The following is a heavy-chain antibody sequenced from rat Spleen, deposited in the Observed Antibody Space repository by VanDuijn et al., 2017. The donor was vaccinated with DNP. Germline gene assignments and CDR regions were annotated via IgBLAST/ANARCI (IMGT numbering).Heavy chain of an antibody. CDR2: ISYSGST. CDR1: GYSITSTY. CDR3: ARWPGYNPPYAMDA. V-gene: IGHV3-1*01. Sequence: EVQLQESGPGLLKPSQSLSLTCSVTGYSITSTYWGWIRKFPGNKMEWVGHISYSGSTSYNPSLKSRISITRDTSKNQFFLQVNSVTTEDTATYYCARWPGYNPPYAMDAWGQGTSVTVSS. J-gene: IGHJ4*01. D-gene: IGHD1-4*01.